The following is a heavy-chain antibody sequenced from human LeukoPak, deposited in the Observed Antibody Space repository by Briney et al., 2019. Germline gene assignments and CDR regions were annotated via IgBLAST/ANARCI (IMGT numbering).Heavy chain of an antibody. CDR2: INHSGST. V-gene: IGHV4-34*01. Sequence: ASETLSLTCAVYGGSFSGYYWSWTRQPPGKGLEWIGEINHSGSTNYNPSLKSRVTMSVDTSKNQFSLKLSSVTAADTAVYYCARDRYYDSSGYFKSYYYYYYMDVWGKGTTVTVSS. CDR3: ARDRYYDSSGYFKSYYYYYYMDV. CDR1: GGSFSGYY. D-gene: IGHD3-22*01. J-gene: IGHJ6*03.